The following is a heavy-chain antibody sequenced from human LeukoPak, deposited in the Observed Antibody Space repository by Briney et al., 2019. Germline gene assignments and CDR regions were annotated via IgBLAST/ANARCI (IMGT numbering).Heavy chain of an antibody. Sequence: QPGGSLRLSCAASGFTFSSYAMHWVRQAPGKGLEWVAVISYDGSNKYYADSVKGRFTISRDNAKNSLYLQMNSLRAEDTAVYYCARGYDFWSGYYPEVSTPDYWGQGTLVTVSS. J-gene: IGHJ4*02. D-gene: IGHD3-3*01. CDR1: GFTFSSYA. CDR2: ISYDGSNK. CDR3: ARGYDFWSGYYPEVSTPDY. V-gene: IGHV3-30-3*01.